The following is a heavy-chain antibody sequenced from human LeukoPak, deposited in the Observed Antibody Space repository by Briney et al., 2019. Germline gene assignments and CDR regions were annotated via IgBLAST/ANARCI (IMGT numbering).Heavy chain of an antibody. V-gene: IGHV3-66*02. Sequence: PGGSLRLSCAGSGFSVSSNYMNWVRQAPGKGLEWVSAIYTGGTTYYADSVKGRFTNSRDNSKNTLYLEMNSLRAEDTAVYYCATDKLGSGYASDFDYWGQGTLVTVSS. J-gene: IGHJ4*02. CDR1: GFSVSSNY. CDR3: ATDKLGSGYASDFDY. CDR2: IYTGGTT. D-gene: IGHD2-15*01.